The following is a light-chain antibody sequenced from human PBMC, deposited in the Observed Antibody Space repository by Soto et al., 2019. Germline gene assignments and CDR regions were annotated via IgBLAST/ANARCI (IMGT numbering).Light chain of an antibody. CDR2: GAS. J-gene: IGKJ1*01. CDR1: QSVSIN. CDR3: QQYDNWPPEAT. V-gene: IGKV3-15*01. Sequence: EVVLTQSPATLSVSPGKRATLSCRASQSVSINLAWYQQKPGQAPRLLIYGASTRATGVPARFSGSRSGTDFTLTISSLQSEAFAVYYCQQYDNWPPEATFGQGTKVDIK.